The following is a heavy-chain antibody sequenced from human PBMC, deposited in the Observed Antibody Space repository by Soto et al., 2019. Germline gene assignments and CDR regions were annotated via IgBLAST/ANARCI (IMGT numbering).Heavy chain of an antibody. V-gene: IGHV6-1*01. CDR1: GDSVSTNSAT. CDR3: ASSVRGFWYFDV. J-gene: IGHJ2*01. CDR2: TYYKSEWYN. Sequence: QVQLQQSGPGLVKPSQTLSLTCAISGDSVSTNSATWNWIRQSPSRGLEWLGRTYYKSEWYNDYAVSVKSRIPINPDTSKNQFSLQLNSVPPEDTAVYYCASSVRGFWYFDVWGRGTLVTVSS. D-gene: IGHD4-17*01.